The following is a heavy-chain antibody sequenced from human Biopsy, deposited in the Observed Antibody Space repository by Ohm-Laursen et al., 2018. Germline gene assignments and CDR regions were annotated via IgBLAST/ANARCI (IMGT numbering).Heavy chain of an antibody. J-gene: IGHJ6*02. V-gene: IGHV4-59*01. Sequence: SETLSFTCTVSGGSISSDYWSWIRQPPGKGLEWIGHIYYSGSTNYNPSLKSRVTISVDTSKNQFSLRLNSVTAADTAVYYCARATNSTGWPYYYFYGMDVWGQGTTVTVSS. CDR1: GGSISSDY. D-gene: IGHD2/OR15-2a*01. CDR3: ARATNSTGWPYYYFYGMDV. CDR2: IYYSGST.